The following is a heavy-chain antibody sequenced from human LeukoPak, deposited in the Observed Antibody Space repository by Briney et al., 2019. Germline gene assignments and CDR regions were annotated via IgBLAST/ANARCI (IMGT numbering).Heavy chain of an antibody. CDR1: GFTFSSYS. CDR2: ISSSSSYI. V-gene: IGHV3-21*01. J-gene: IGHJ4*02. D-gene: IGHD5-12*01. Sequence: GGSLRLSCAASGFTFSSYSMNWVRQAPGKGLEWVSSISSSSSYIYYADSVKGRFTISRDNAKNSLYLQMNSLRAEDTAVYYCARDRGYSGYDSPIGYWGQGTLVTVYS. CDR3: ARDRGYSGYDSPIGY.